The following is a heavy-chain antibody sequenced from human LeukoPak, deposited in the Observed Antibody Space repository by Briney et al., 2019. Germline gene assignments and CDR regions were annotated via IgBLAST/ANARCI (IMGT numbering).Heavy chain of an antibody. V-gene: IGHV7-4-1*02. CDR1: GYTFTSYA. D-gene: IGHD3-22*01. J-gene: IGHJ4*02. Sequence: GASVKVSCKASGYTFTSYAMNWVRQAPGQGLEWMGWINTNTGNPTYAQGFTGRFVFSLDTSVSTAYLQISSLKAEDTAVYYCARDHWRYYYDSSGPYYFDYWGQGTLVTVSS. CDR3: ARDHWRYYYDSSGPYYFDY. CDR2: INTNTGNP.